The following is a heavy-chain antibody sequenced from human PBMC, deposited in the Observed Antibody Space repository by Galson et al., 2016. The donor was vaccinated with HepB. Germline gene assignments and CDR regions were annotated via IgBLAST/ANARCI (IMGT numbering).Heavy chain of an antibody. CDR2: ISYDGSNK. CDR3: AKDPKGYSGYGLFDY. D-gene: IGHD5-12*01. CDR1: GFTFSSYG. Sequence: SLRLSCAASGFTFSSYGMHWVRQAPGKGLEWVAVISYDGSNKYYADSVKGRFTISRDNSKNTLYLQMNSLRAEDTAVYYCAKDPKGYSGYGLFDYWDQGTLVTVSS. J-gene: IGHJ4*02. V-gene: IGHV3-30*18.